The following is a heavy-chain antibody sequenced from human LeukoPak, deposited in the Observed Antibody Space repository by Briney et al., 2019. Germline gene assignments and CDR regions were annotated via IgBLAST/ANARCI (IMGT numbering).Heavy chain of an antibody. CDR2: ISSSSSYI. CDR1: GFTFSSYS. D-gene: IGHD3-16*01. J-gene: IGHJ3*02. CDR3: ARDVRGDAFDI. V-gene: IGHV3-21*01. Sequence: GGSLRLSCAASGFTFSSYSMNWVRQAPGKGLEWVSSISSSSSYIYYADSVKGRFTISRGNAKNSLYLQMNSLRAEDTAVYYCARDVRGDAFDIWGQGTMVTVSS.